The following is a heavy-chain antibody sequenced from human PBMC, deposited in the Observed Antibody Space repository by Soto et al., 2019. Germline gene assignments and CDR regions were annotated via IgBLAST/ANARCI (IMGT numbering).Heavy chain of an antibody. CDR3: ARDGAAGGYFDY. Sequence: QVQLVESGGGVVQPGRPLRLSCAASGFTFRSYTMHWVRQAPGKGLEWVTVISFDGSNKYYADSVKGRFTISRDNPKNTLYLQMHSLRAEDTAVYYCARDGAAGGYFDYWGQGTLVSVSS. D-gene: IGHD6-25*01. V-gene: IGHV3-30-3*01. CDR2: ISFDGSNK. CDR1: GFTFRSYT. J-gene: IGHJ4*02.